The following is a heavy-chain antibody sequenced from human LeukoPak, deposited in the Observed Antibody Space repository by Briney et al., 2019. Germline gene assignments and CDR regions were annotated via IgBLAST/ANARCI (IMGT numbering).Heavy chain of an antibody. CDR3: AKVSGGGLYYDGVDV. V-gene: IGHV3-23*01. D-gene: IGHD1-14*01. CDR1: GFTFNNYA. CDR2: ISGSGGTT. Sequence: GGSLRLSCAASGFTFNNYAMNWVRQAPGKGLEWVSVISGSGGTTYYADSVKGRFTISRDSSKNTLYLQMNSLRAEDTAVYYCAKVSGGGLYYDGVDVWGQGTTVTVSS. J-gene: IGHJ6*02.